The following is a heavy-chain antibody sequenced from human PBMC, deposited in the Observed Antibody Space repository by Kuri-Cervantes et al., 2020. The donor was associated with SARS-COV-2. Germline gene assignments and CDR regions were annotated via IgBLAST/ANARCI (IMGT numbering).Heavy chain of an antibody. Sequence: GGSLRLSCAASGFTVSSYAMSWVRQAPGKGLEWVSAISGSGGSTYYADSVKGRFTISRDNSKNSLYLQMNSLRAEDTAVYYCARDGIAVAGREQNFDYWCQGTLVTVSS. J-gene: IGHJ4*02. D-gene: IGHD6-19*01. CDR3: ARDGIAVAGREQNFDY. V-gene: IGHV3-23*01. CDR2: ISGSGGST. CDR1: GFTVSSYA.